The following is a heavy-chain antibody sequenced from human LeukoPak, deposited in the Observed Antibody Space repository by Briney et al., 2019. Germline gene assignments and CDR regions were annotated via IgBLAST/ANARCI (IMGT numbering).Heavy chain of an antibody. CDR3: AKDSYYDFWSGYCVDY. CDR1: GFTVSSNY. CDR2: IYSGGST. V-gene: IGHV3-53*01. D-gene: IGHD3-3*01. J-gene: IGHJ4*02. Sequence: GGSLRLSCAASGFTVSSNYMSWVRQAPGKGLEWVSVIYSGGSTYYADSVKGRFTISRDNSKNTLYLQMNSLRAEDTAVYYCAKDSYYDFWSGYCVDYWGQGTLVTVSS.